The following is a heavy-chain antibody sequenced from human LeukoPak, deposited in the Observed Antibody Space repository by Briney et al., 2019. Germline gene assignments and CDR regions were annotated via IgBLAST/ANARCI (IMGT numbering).Heavy chain of an antibody. D-gene: IGHD3-22*01. Sequence: GGSLRLSCAASGFTFSSYSMNWVRQAPGKGLEWVSSISSSSSYIYYADSVKGRFTISRDNAKNSLYLQMNSLRAEDTAVYYCARVSYYDNDAFDIWGQGTMVTVSS. CDR2: ISSSSSYI. V-gene: IGHV3-21*01. CDR1: GFTFSSYS. CDR3: ARVSYYDNDAFDI. J-gene: IGHJ3*02.